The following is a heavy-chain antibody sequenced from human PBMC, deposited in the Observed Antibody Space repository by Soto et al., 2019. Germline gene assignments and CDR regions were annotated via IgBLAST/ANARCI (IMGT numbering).Heavy chain of an antibody. Sequence: SETLSLTCAVSGDSISRGGYSWTWFRQPPGKALEWIGNIYDSGSTPYNPSLKSRVTMSVDTSKNQFALRLTAVTAADTAVYFCARGSSSYYDYGMDVWGQGTTVTVSS. CDR2: IYDSGST. J-gene: IGHJ6*02. CDR1: GDSISRGGYS. D-gene: IGHD6-6*01. CDR3: ARGSSSYYDYGMDV. V-gene: IGHV4-30-2*01.